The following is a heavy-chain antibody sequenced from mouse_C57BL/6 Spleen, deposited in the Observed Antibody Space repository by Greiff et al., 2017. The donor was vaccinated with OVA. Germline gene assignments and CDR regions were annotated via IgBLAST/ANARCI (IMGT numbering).Heavy chain of an antibody. Sequence: VQLQESGAELVRPGASVKLSCKASGYTFTDYYINWVKQRPGQGLEWIARIYPGSGTTYYNEKFKGKATLTAEKSSSTAYMQLSSLTSEDSAVYFCARSEITTVVGYFDVWGTGTTVTVSS. J-gene: IGHJ1*03. CDR2: IYPGSGTT. CDR3: ARSEITTVVGYFDV. D-gene: IGHD1-1*01. CDR1: GYTFTDYY. V-gene: IGHV1-76*01.